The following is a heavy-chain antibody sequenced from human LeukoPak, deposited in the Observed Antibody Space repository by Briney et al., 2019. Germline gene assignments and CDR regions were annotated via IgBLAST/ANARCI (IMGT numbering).Heavy chain of an antibody. CDR1: AYTFSGYY. CDR2: INPNSGGT. CDR3: AREDSGWYVDY. Sequence: ASVKVSCKASAYTFSGYYLHWVRQAPGQGVEWMGWINPNSGGTNCAQKFQGRVTMTTDTSITTAYMELSRLTSDDTAVYYCAREDSGWYVDYWGQGTLVTVSS. J-gene: IGHJ4*02. V-gene: IGHV1-2*02. D-gene: IGHD6-19*01.